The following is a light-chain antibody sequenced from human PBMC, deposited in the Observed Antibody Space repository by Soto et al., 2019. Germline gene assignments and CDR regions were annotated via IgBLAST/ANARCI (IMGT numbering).Light chain of an antibody. Sequence: DIQMTQSPSSLSASLGYRVTITCRASQGIGNYLAWYQLQPGKVPKLLIYAASTLQSGVPSRFSGSGSGTDFTLTISSLQPEDVSNYFCQKYNSAPRTFSQGTKVEI. CDR3: QKYNSAPRT. CDR1: QGIGNY. V-gene: IGKV1-27*01. CDR2: AAS. J-gene: IGKJ1*01.